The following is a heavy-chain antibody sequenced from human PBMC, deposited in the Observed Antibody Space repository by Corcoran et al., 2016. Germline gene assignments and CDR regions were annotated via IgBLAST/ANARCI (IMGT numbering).Heavy chain of an antibody. J-gene: IGHJ4*02. V-gene: IGHV3-53*01. CDR2: IYSGGST. D-gene: IGHD3-10*01. CDR1: GFTVSSNY. Sequence: EVQLVESGGGLIQPGGSLRLSCTASGFTVSSNYMSWVRQAPGKGLEWVSVIYSGGSTYYADSVKGRFTISRDNSKNTLYLQMNSLRAEDTAVYYCARGTITMVRGVIIPHFDYWGQGTLVTVSS. CDR3: ARGTITMVRGVIIPHFDY.